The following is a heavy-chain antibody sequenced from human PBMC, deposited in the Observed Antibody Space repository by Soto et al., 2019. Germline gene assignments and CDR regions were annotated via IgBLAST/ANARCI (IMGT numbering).Heavy chain of an antibody. CDR3: ANEIRPNDF. Sequence: EVQLLESGGGLVQPGGSLRLSCAASGLPFSSHAMSWVRQAPGKGLEWVSSISISGGNTYYADSVRGRFTISRDNSKNTFYLHMNSLTGEDTAIYYCANEIRPNDFWGQGTLVTVSS. V-gene: IGHV3-23*01. D-gene: IGHD4-17*01. CDR2: ISISGGNT. J-gene: IGHJ4*02. CDR1: GLPFSSHA.